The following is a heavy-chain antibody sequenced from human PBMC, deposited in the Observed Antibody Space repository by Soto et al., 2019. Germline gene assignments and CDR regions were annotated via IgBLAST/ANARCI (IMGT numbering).Heavy chain of an antibody. CDR2: IKSKTDGGTT. CDR1: GFTFSNAW. J-gene: IGHJ6*02. D-gene: IGHD6-13*01. Sequence: GGSLRLSCAASGFTFSNAWMSWVRQAPGKGLEWVGRIKSKTDGGTTDYAAPVKGRFTISRDDSKNPLYLQMNSLKTEDTAVYYCTTEGTDGGSSWYYYYYGMDVWGQGTTVTVSS. V-gene: IGHV3-15*01. CDR3: TTEGTDGGSSWYYYYYGMDV.